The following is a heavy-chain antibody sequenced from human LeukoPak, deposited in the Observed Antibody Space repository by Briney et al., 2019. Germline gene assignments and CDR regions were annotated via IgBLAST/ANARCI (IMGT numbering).Heavy chain of an antibody. CDR3: AKGAYDYIEMGYFDY. V-gene: IGHV3-33*06. D-gene: IGHD5-12*01. Sequence: GGSLRLSCAGSGFTFGGYGMHWFRQTPGKGLEWVAVIAYDGSRAFYADSVKGRFTISRDNSKNRLYLQMNSLRAEDTALYYCAKGAYDYIEMGYFDYWGQGTLVTVSS. J-gene: IGHJ4*02. CDR1: GFTFGGYG. CDR2: IAYDGSRA.